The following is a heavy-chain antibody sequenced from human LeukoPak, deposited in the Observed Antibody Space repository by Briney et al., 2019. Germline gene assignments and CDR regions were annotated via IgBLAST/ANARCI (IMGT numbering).Heavy chain of an antibody. V-gene: IGHV1-46*01. Sequence: ASVKVSCKASGYTFTSYYMHWVRQAPGQGPEWMGIINPSGGSTSYAQKFQGRVTMTRDMSTSTDYMELSSLRSEDTAVYYCARDNSVEDTAWWFDPWGQGTLVTVSS. CDR1: GYTFTSYY. CDR2: INPSGGST. CDR3: ARDNSVEDTAWWFDP. J-gene: IGHJ5*02. D-gene: IGHD4-23*01.